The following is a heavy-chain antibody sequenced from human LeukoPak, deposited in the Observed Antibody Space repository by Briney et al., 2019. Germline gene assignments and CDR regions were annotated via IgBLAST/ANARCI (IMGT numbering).Heavy chain of an antibody. CDR1: GFTFSTYE. J-gene: IGHJ4*02. CDR3: ARDLRASIAARPAY. Sequence: GGSLRLSCAASGFTFSTYEMNWGRQAPGKGLEWVSYISSSGSTIYYADSVKGRLTISRDNARKSLYLQMNSLRAEDTAVYYCARDLRASIAARPAYWGQGTLVTVSS. D-gene: IGHD6-6*01. CDR2: ISSSGSTI. V-gene: IGHV3-48*03.